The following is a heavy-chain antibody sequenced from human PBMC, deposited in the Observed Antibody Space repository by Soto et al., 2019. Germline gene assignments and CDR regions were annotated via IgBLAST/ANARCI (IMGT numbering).Heavy chain of an antibody. D-gene: IGHD3-3*01. Sequence: QVQLVQSGAEVKKPGASVKVSCKASGYTFTSYGISWVRQAPGQGLEWMGWISAYNGNTNYAQKLQGRVTMTTDKSTRTAYMELRSLRSDDTAVYYCARTRITIFGVVTPSNWFDPWGQGTLVTGSS. J-gene: IGHJ5*02. CDR1: GYTFTSYG. CDR2: ISAYNGNT. CDR3: ARTRITIFGVVTPSNWFDP. V-gene: IGHV1-18*01.